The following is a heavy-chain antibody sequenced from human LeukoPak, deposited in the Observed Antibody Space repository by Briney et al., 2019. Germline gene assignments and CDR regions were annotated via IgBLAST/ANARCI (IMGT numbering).Heavy chain of an antibody. D-gene: IGHD3-3*01. J-gene: IGHJ6*02. CDR2: INHSGST. CDR3: ARPHVLRSIYYGMDV. CDR1: GGSFSGYY. V-gene: IGHV4-34*01. Sequence: SETLSLTCAVYGGSFSGYYWSWIRQPPGKGLEWIGEINHSGSTNYNPSLKSRVTISVDTSKNQFSLKLSSVTAADTAVYYCARPHVLRSIYYGMDVWGQGTTVTVSS.